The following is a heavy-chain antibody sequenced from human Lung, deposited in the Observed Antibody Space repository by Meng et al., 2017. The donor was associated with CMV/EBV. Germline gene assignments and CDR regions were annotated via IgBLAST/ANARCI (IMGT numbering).Heavy chain of an antibody. CDR2: ISYDGSNK. Sequence: GESLKISCAASGFTFSSYAMHWVRPAPGKGLEWVAVISYDGSNKYYADSVKGRFTITRDNSKNTLSLQINSLRAEGTAVYYCATTMVRGLGAFNFWAKGXWSPSPQ. D-gene: IGHD3-10*01. CDR3: ATTMVRGLGAFNF. V-gene: IGHV3-30*04. CDR1: GFTFSSYA. J-gene: IGHJ3*01.